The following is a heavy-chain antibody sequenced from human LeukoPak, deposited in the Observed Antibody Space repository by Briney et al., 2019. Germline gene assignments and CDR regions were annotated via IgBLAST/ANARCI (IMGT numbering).Heavy chain of an antibody. J-gene: IGHJ4*02. CDR3: ARDDNYYDSRGFQF. V-gene: IGHV3-30*04. CDR2: ISYDGSHK. Sequence: SGGSLRLSCAASGFTLNNYAMHWVRQAPGKGLEWVAVISYDGSHKYYADSEMGRFTISRDNSKNTLYLQMNSLRAEDTAVYYCARDDNYYDSRGFQFWGQGTLVTVSS. CDR1: GFTLNNYA. D-gene: IGHD3-22*01.